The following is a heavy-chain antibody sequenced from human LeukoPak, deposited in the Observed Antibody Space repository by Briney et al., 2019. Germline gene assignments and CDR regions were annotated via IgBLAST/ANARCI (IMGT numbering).Heavy chain of an antibody. V-gene: IGHV4-39*02. J-gene: IGHJ2*01. D-gene: IGHD3-10*01. Sequence: SETLSLTCTVSGGSISSSSYYWGGIRQPPGRGLEGIGSIYYSGSTYYNPSLKSRVTISADTSKNQFSLKLRSVTAADTAVYFCARDWNYYGSGTYPEASLWGRGTLVTVSS. CDR3: ARDWNYYGSGTYPEASL. CDR1: GGSISSSSYY. CDR2: IYYSGST.